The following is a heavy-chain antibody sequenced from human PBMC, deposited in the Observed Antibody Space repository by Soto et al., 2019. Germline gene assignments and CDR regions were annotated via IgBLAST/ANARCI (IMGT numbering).Heavy chain of an antibody. CDR1: GYTFTSYY. V-gene: IGHV1-46*01. CDR2: INPSGGST. CDR3: ARGEGYCSSTSCYTSPGYYYYGMDV. Sequence: GASVKVSCKASGYTFTSYYMHWVRQAPGQGLEWMGIINPSGGSTSYAQKFQGRVTMTRDTSTSTVYMELSSLRSEDTAVYYCARGEGYCSSTSCYTSPGYYYYGMDVWGQGTTVTVS. D-gene: IGHD2-2*02. J-gene: IGHJ6*02.